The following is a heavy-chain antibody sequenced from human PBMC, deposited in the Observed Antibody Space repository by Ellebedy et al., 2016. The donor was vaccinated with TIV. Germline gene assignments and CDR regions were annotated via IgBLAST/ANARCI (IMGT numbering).Heavy chain of an antibody. V-gene: IGHV1-46*01. Sequence: ASVKVSYKASGYTFTSYFLYWARQAPGQGLEWMGIINPTSGNSNYAQKFQGRVTVTRDTSTSTVYMELSSLRSEDTAVYYCARGDNYYYESSGYYYNYWGQGTLVTVSS. CDR3: ARGDNYYYESSGYYYNY. CDR2: INPTSGNS. D-gene: IGHD3-22*01. CDR1: GYTFTSYF. J-gene: IGHJ4*02.